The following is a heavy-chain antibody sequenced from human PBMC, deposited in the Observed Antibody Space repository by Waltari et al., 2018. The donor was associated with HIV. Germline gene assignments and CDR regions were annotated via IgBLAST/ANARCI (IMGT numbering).Heavy chain of an antibody. CDR2: INTNTGNP. D-gene: IGHD1-26*01. J-gene: IGHJ4*02. Sequence: VQLVQYGSELKKPGASVKVSCKAFGYTLLNYALNWVRQAPGQGLEWMGWINTNTGNPTYAQGFTGRFVFSLDTSVSTAYLQISSLKTEDTAVYYCARAREWELLYPIDYWGQGTLVTVS. V-gene: IGHV7-4-1*02. CDR3: ARAREWELLYPIDY. CDR1: GYTLLNYA.